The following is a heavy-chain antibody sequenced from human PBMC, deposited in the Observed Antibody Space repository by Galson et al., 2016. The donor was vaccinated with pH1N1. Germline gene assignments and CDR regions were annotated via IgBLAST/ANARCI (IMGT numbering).Heavy chain of an antibody. D-gene: IGHD3-10*01. Sequence: SETLSLTCTVSGGSISSNNYYWGWIRQPPGKGLEWIGSIYSSGSTYYNPSLKSRVTISVDTSKNQFSLKLSSVNAADTAVYFCASLLWFGDLQVGFWGQGTLVTVSS. J-gene: IGHJ4*02. CDR2: IYSSGST. V-gene: IGHV4-39*07. CDR3: ASLLWFGDLQVGF. CDR1: GGSISSNNYY.